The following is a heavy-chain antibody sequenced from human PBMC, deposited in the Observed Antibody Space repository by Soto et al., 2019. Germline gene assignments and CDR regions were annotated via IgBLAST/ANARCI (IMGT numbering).Heavy chain of an antibody. D-gene: IGHD5-12*01. J-gene: IGHJ4*02. Sequence: QLQLQESGSGLVKPSQTLSLTCAVSGGSISSGGYSWSWIRQPPGKGLEWIGYIYHSGSTYYNPSVTRRVTISVDRSKNQFSLKLSSVTAADTAVYYCAAGGGLPRYYWGKGTLVTVSS. CDR1: GGSISSGGYS. V-gene: IGHV4-30-2*01. CDR2: IYHSGST. CDR3: AAGGGLPRYY.